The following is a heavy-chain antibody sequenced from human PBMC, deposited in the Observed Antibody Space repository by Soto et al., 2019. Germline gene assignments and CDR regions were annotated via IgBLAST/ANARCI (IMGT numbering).Heavy chain of an antibody. Sequence: EVQLVESGGGLVQPGGSLRLSCAASGFTISGYWMHWVRQAPGKGLVWVSRIISDGSRTSYADSVKGRFTISRDNAKNTLYLQMSSLRAEDTAVYYCARDHYYYGSGSYSYWGQGTLVTVSS. CDR1: GFTISGYW. J-gene: IGHJ4*02. D-gene: IGHD3-10*01. CDR3: ARDHYYYGSGSYSY. CDR2: IISDGSRT. V-gene: IGHV3-74*01.